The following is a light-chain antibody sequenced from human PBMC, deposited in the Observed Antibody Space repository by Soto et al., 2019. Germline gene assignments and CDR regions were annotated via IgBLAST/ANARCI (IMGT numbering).Light chain of an antibody. CDR2: YAS. CDR3: QQGSAWPYT. J-gene: IGKJ2*01. Sequence: EIVLTQSPATLSVSPGDRVTLSCRASQSVSSSLAWYQQKSGQAPGLLVYYASKRATGIPARFSGSGSGTDFTHTISSLYPEDSAGYYCQQGSAWPYTFCHVTKLEIK. V-gene: IGKV3-11*01. CDR1: QSVSSS.